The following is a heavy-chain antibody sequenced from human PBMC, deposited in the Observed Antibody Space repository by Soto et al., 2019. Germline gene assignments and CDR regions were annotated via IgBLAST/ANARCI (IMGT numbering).Heavy chain of an antibody. CDR3: ARAGYSSGWYVSYYMDV. J-gene: IGHJ6*03. Sequence: GGSLRLSCAASGFTFSSYWMSWVRQAPVKGLEWVANIKQDGSEKYYVDSVKGRFTISRDNAKNSLYLQMNSLRAEDTAVYYCARAGYSSGWYVSYYMDVWGKGTTVTVSS. CDR2: IKQDGSEK. CDR1: GFTFSSYW. D-gene: IGHD6-19*01. V-gene: IGHV3-7*04.